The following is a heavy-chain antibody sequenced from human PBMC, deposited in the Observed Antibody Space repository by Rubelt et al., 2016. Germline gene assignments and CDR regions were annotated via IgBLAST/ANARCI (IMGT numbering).Heavy chain of an antibody. CDR2: ISYDGRNK. Sequence: GFTFSSCHMHWVRQAPGKGLEWVALISYDGRNKHYADSVKGRFTISRDNSKNTLDLQMNSLRAEDTAVYYCAIPGYSYGTSDYWGQGTLVTVSS. D-gene: IGHD5-18*01. J-gene: IGHJ4*02. CDR1: GFTFSSCH. CDR3: AIPGYSYGTSDY. V-gene: IGHV3-33*05.